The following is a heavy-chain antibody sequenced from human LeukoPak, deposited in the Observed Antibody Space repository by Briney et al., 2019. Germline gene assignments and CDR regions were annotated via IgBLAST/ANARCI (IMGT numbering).Heavy chain of an antibody. D-gene: IGHD2-15*01. CDR2: INPDSGGT. CDR1: GYTFTGYY. V-gene: IGHV1-2*04. Sequence: GESLKISCKGSGYTFTGYYMHWVRQAPGQGLEWMGWINPDSGGTNYAQKFQGWVTMTRDTSISTAYMELSRLRSDDTAVYYCARVACSGGSCYANWFDPWGQGTLVTVSS. J-gene: IGHJ5*02. CDR3: ARVACSGGSCYANWFDP.